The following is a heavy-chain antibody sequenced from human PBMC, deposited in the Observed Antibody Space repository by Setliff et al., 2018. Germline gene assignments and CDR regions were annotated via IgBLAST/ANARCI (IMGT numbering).Heavy chain of an antibody. V-gene: IGHV3-66*01. J-gene: IGHJ4*02. CDR2: IYTGGST. CDR3: AGCGYGQYSYGFCDY. Sequence: GGSLRLSCAASGFTVSSYYMTWVRQAPGKGLEWVSVIYTGGSTYYADSVKGRFTISRDDSNNTLYLQMKSLRAEDTAVYYCAGCGYGQYSYGFCDYWGQGTLVTVSS. D-gene: IGHD5-18*01. CDR1: GFTVSSYY.